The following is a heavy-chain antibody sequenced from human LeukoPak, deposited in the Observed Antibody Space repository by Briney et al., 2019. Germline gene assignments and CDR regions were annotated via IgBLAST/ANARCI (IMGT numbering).Heavy chain of an antibody. Sequence: GGSLRLSCAASGFTFSSYAMSWVRQAPGKGLEWVSGISGSGGSTYYADSVKGRFTISRDNSKNTLYLQMNSLRAEDTAVYYCARERRMVRGVIHYWGQGTLVTVSS. CDR1: GFTFSSYA. CDR2: ISGSGGST. CDR3: ARERRMVRGVIHY. V-gene: IGHV3-23*01. J-gene: IGHJ4*02. D-gene: IGHD3-10*01.